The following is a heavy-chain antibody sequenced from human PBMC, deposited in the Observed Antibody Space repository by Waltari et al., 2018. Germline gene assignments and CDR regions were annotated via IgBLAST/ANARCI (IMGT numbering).Heavy chain of an antibody. D-gene: IGHD3-3*01. Sequence: QVQLQESGPGLVKPSETLSLTCTVSGGSISSYYWSWLRQPPGKGLEGIGYIYYSGSTNYNPSLKSRVTISVDTSKNQFSLKLSSVTAADTAVYYCARDGLGTYYDFWSGYSGRLYYYYGMDVWGQGTTVTVSS. CDR1: GGSISSYY. J-gene: IGHJ6*02. CDR2: IYYSGST. CDR3: ARDGLGTYYDFWSGYSGRLYYYYGMDV. V-gene: IGHV4-59*01.